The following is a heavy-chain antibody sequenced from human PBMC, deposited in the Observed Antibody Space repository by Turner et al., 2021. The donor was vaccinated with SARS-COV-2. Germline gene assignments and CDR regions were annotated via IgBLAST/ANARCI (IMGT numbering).Heavy chain of an antibody. CDR2: VYSGGST. CDR3: ARTLPYGDYHDY. CDR1: VFTVSSNY. V-gene: IGHV3-66*01. J-gene: IGHJ4*02. D-gene: IGHD4-17*01. Sequence: EVQLVESGGGLVQPGGSLRLSCEASVFTVSSNYMSWVRQAPGKGLEWVSVVYSGGSTYYADSVKGRFTISRDNSKNTLYLQMNSLIAEDTAVYYCARTLPYGDYHDYWGQGTLVTVSS.